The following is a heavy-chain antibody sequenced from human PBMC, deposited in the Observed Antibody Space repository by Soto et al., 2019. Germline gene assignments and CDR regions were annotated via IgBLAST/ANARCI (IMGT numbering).Heavy chain of an antibody. CDR1: GFTFSSYA. J-gene: IGHJ4*02. D-gene: IGHD3-22*01. V-gene: IGHV3-23*01. CDR3: ARKLDYDSSGYKYYVDY. CDR2: ISGSGGST. Sequence: GGSLRLSCAASGFTFSSYAMSWVRQAPGKVLELVSAISGSGGSTYYADSVKGRFTISRDNSNNTLYLQMNSLRAEDTAVYYWARKLDYDSSGYKYYVDYWRQGTMVTVSS.